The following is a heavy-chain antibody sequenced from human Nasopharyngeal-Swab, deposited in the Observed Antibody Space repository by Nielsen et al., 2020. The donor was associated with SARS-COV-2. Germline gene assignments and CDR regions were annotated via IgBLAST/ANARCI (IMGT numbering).Heavy chain of an antibody. CDR2: IYYSGST. CDR3: ARGATLLYNDFDY. D-gene: IGHD1-26*01. Sequence: SETLSLTCIVSGGPISSGGYYWSWIRQHPGKGLEYIGYIYYSGSTYYNPSLKSRLTISVDTSKNQFSLKLRSVTAADTAVYYCARGATLLYNDFDYWGQGTLVTVSS. V-gene: IGHV4-31*03. CDR1: GGPISSGGYY. J-gene: IGHJ4*02.